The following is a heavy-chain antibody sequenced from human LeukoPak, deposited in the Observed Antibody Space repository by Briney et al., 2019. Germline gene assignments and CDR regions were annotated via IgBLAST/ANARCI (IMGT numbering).Heavy chain of an antibody. J-gene: IGHJ3*02. CDR1: GFTFSSYS. V-gene: IGHV3-21*01. D-gene: IGHD2-2*01. CDR2: ISSSSSYI. CDR3: ARANRPDTEYQPHPGAFDI. Sequence: GGPLRLSCAASGFTFSSYSMNWVRQAPGKGLEWVSSISSSSSYIYYADSVKGRFTISRDNAKNSLYLQMNSLRAEDTAVYYCARANRPDTEYQPHPGAFDIWGQGTMVTVSS.